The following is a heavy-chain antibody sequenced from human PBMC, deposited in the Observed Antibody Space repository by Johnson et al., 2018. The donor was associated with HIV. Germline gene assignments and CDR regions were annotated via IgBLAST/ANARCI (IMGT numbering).Heavy chain of an antibody. V-gene: IGHV3-20*04. CDR3: ARGFSSGYNDAFDI. CDR2: INWNGGST. CDR1: GFTFDDYG. Sequence: VQLVESGGGVVRPVGSRRLSCAASGFTFDDYGMSWVRQAPGKGLEWVSGINWNGGSTFYADSVTGRFTISRDNAKNSLYLQMNSLRAEDTALYYCARGFSSGYNDAFDIWGQGTLVTVSS. J-gene: IGHJ3*02. D-gene: IGHD3-22*01.